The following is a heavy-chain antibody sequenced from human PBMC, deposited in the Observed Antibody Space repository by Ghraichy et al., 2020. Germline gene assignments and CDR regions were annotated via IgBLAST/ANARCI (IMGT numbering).Heavy chain of an antibody. CDR3: ASGVRRSSGVFDY. CDR2: IIPILGIA. D-gene: IGHD6-19*01. Sequence: SVKVSCKASGGTFSSYTISWVRQAPGQGLEWMGRIIPILGIANYAQKFQGRVTITADKSTSTAYMELSSLRSEDTAVYYCASGVRRSSGVFDYWGQGTLVTVSS. V-gene: IGHV1-69*02. J-gene: IGHJ4*02. CDR1: GGTFSSYT.